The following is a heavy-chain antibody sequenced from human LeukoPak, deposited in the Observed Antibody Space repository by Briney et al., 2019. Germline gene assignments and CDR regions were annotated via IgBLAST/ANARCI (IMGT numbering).Heavy chain of an antibody. CDR1: GFTFDDYA. CDR2: INWDGGTT. D-gene: IGHD6-13*01. Sequence: GGSLRLSCAASGFTFDDYAMHWVRQAPGKGLEWVSLINWDGGTTFYADSVKGRFAISRDNSKNSLYLQMNSLRAEDTALYYCTKDATIAATGGYYYFDYWGQGTLVTVSS. J-gene: IGHJ4*02. CDR3: TKDATIAATGGYYYFDY. V-gene: IGHV3-43D*03.